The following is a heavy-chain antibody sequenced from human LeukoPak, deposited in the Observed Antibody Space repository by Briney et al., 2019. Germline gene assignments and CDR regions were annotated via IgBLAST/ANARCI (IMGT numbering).Heavy chain of an antibody. V-gene: IGHV1-69*04. CDR2: IIPRLDIE. CDR1: GGTFRSYG. J-gene: IGHJ6*02. CDR3: ARVLIGTAPDSGSYYYYGMDV. D-gene: IGHD1-26*01. Sequence: GASVTVSFKASGGTFRSYGISWMRQAPGQGLEWMGRIIPRLDIENYAQKFQGRVTITADKSMSTAYMELSSLRSEDTAMYYCARVLIGTAPDSGSYYYYGMDVWGQGTTVTVSS.